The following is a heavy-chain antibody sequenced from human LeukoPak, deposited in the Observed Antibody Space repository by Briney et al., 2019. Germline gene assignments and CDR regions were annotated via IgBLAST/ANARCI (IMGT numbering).Heavy chain of an antibody. CDR2: INPNNGDT. V-gene: IGHV1-2*02. J-gene: IGHJ4*02. CDR3: ATVHGNSWTSVRY. CDR1: GYTFTGHY. Sequence: ASVKDSCKASGYTFTGHYMHWVRQAPGQGLEWMGWINPNNGDTYYAQKFQGRVTMTRDTSISTAYMELSRLTFDDTAVYYCATVHGNSWTSVRYWGQGTLVTVSS. D-gene: IGHD6-13*01.